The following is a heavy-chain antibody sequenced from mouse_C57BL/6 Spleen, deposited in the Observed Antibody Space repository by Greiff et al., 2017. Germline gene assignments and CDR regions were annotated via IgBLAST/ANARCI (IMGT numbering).Heavy chain of an antibody. D-gene: IGHD2-4*01. Sequence: VKLQQPGAELVKPGASVKLSCKASGYTFTSYWMHWVKQRPGQGLEWIGMIHPNSGSTNYNEKFKSKATLTVDKSSSTAYMQLSSLTSEDSAVYYCARSIYYDYDGFAYWGQGTLVTVSA. J-gene: IGHJ3*01. CDR1: GYTFTSYW. V-gene: IGHV1-64*01. CDR3: ARSIYYDYDGFAY. CDR2: IHPNSGST.